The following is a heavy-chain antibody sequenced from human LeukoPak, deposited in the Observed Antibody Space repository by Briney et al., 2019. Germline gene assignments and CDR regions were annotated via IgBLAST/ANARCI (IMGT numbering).Heavy chain of an antibody. CDR1: GGSISSGSYY. V-gene: IGHV4-61*02. CDR2: IYTSGST. J-gene: IGHJ6*02. CDR3: ARDGPAGYGDPLYYYYGMDV. D-gene: IGHD4-17*01. Sequence: SETLSLTCTVSGGSISSGSYYWSWIRQPAGKGLEWIGRIYTSGSTNYNPSLKSRVTISVDTPKNQFSLKLSSVTAADTAVYYCARDGPAGYGDPLYYYYGMDVWGQGTTVTVSS.